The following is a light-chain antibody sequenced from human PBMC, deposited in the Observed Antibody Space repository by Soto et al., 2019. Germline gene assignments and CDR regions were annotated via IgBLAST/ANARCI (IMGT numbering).Light chain of an antibody. CDR3: SSYEGSNIPLYV. CDR2: EVD. CDR1: SSDVGGYNF. J-gene: IGLJ1*01. Sequence: QSVLTQPPSASGSPGQSVTISCTGTSSDVGGYNFVSWYQQHPGKAPQLIIYEVDKRPSGVPDRFSGSKSGNTASLTVSGLQAEDEADYYCSSYEGSNIPLYVFGTGTKVTVL. V-gene: IGLV2-8*01.